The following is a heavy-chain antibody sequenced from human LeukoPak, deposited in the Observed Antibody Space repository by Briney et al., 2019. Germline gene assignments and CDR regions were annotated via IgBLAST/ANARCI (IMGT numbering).Heavy chain of an antibody. D-gene: IGHD2-15*01. V-gene: IGHV3-23*01. Sequence: PGGSLRLSCAASGFTFNSYAMSWVRQAPGKGLEWVSAITGSGGTTYYADSVKGRFTMSRDNSKNTLYPLMNSLRAEDMAVYRCAKDSGAYCSGGSCYRGYFHNWGQGTLVTVSS. CDR3: AKDSGAYCSGGSCYRGYFHN. J-gene: IGHJ4*02. CDR1: GFTFNSYA. CDR2: ITGSGGTT.